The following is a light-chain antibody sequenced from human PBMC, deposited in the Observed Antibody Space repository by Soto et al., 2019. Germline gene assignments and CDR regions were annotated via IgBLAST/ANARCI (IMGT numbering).Light chain of an antibody. Sequence: EMVLTQSPATLSLSPGERVTLSCRASQSVSNSLVWYQQKAGQAPRLLIYGISYRATGVPARFSGSGSGTDFTLTISSLEPEDFAISYCQQGSDWPPRYTFGQGTKLEI. CDR1: QSVSNS. J-gene: IGKJ2*01. V-gene: IGKV3-11*01. CDR2: GIS. CDR3: QQGSDWPPRYT.